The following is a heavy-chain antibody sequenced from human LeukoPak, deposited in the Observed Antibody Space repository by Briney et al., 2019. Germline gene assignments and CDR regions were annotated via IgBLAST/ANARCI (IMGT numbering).Heavy chain of an antibody. CDR2: IRFDGTSE. CDR1: GFTFSSYS. D-gene: IGHD3-3*01. J-gene: IGHJ6*03. CDR3: VKTSLSDPSGHYYYMDV. V-gene: IGHV3-30*02. Sequence: GGSLRLSCAASGFTFSSYSMNWVRQAPGKGLEWVAFIRFDGTSEFYADSVKARFTISRDNSQNTVSLQLNNLRIEDTALYYCVKTSLSDPSGHYYYMDVWGKGTTVTVSS.